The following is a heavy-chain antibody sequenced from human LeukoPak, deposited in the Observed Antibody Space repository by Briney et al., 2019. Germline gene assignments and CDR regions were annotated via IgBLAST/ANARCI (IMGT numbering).Heavy chain of an antibody. CDR3: AREYSSSSGKNTFDI. D-gene: IGHD6-6*01. Sequence: PSETLSLTCTVSGVSISSYYWSWIRQAAGKGLEWIGRIYASGSSNYNPSLKSRVPMSVDTSKNQFSLKLTSVTAADTAVYYCAREYSSSSGKNTFDIWGQGTMVTVSS. CDR2: IYASGSS. CDR1: GVSISSYY. J-gene: IGHJ3*02. V-gene: IGHV4-4*07.